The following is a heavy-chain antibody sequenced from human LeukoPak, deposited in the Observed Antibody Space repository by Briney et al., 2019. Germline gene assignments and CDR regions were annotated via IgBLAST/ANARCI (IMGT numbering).Heavy chain of an antibody. CDR3: ARGLIHYYDSSGYYPRAFDI. V-gene: IGHV3-21*01. Sequence: GGSLRLSCAASGFTFSSYSMNWVRQAPGKRLEWVSSFSSSSSYIYYADSVKGRFTISRDNAKNSLYLQMNSLRAEDTAVYYCARGLIHYYDSSGYYPRAFDIWGQGTMVTVSS. CDR2: FSSSSSYI. D-gene: IGHD3-22*01. CDR1: GFTFSSYS. J-gene: IGHJ3*02.